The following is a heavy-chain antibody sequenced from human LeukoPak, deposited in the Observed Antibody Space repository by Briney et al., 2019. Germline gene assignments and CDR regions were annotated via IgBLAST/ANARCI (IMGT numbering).Heavy chain of an antibody. J-gene: IGHJ6*02. V-gene: IGHV3-23*01. CDR3: AKGLDIVVPYYAMDV. Sequence: GGSLRLSCAASGFTFSSYAMSWVRQAPGKGLEWVSAISGSGGSTYYADSVRGRFTISRDNSKNTLYLQMNSLRAEDTAVYYCAKGLDIVVPYYAMDVWGQGTTVTVSS. CDR1: GFTFSSYA. D-gene: IGHD2-2*01. CDR2: ISGSGGST.